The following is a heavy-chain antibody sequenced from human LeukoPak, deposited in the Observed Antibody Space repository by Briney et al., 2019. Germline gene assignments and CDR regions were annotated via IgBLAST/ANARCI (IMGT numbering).Heavy chain of an antibody. CDR2: MNPNSGNT. D-gene: IGHD3-3*01. CDR3: ARARRLRFLAELRSSYYYYMDV. V-gene: IGHV1-8*01. CDR1: GYTFTSYD. Sequence: ASVKVSCMASGYTFTSYDINWVRQATGQGHEWMGWMNPNSGNTGYAQKFQGRVTMTRNTSISTAYMELSSLRSEDTAVYYCARARRLRFLAELRSSYYYYMDVWGKGTTVTVSS. J-gene: IGHJ6*03.